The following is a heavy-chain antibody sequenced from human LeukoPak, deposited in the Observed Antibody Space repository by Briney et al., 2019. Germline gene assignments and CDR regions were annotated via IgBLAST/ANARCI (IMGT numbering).Heavy chain of an antibody. Sequence: GGSLRLSCAASGFTFSSYAMHWVRQAPGKGLEWVAVISYDGSNKYYADSVKGRFTISRDNSKNTLYPQMNSLRAEDTAVYYCARDRDYYGSAPSYFDYWGQGTLVTVSS. CDR3: ARDRDYYGSAPSYFDY. CDR2: ISYDGSNK. CDR1: GFTFSSYA. J-gene: IGHJ4*02. V-gene: IGHV3-30-3*01. D-gene: IGHD3-10*01.